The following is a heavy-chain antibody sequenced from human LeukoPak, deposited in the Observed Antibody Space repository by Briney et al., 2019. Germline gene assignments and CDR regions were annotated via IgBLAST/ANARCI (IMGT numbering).Heavy chain of an antibody. J-gene: IGHJ4*02. V-gene: IGHV4-61*02. Sequence: SETLSLTCTVSGGSVGSDNSYWNWIRQPAGKGLEWIGRIYVDGSSTYNPSLKSRVTILVDTSKNQFSLRLSSMTAADTAVYYCARGYYYRTWGQGTLVTVSS. CDR1: GGSVGSDNSY. CDR3: ARGYYYRT. D-gene: IGHD3-10*01. CDR2: IYVDGSS.